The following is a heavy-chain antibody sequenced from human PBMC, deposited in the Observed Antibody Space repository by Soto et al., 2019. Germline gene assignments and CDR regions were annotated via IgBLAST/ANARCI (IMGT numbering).Heavy chain of an antibody. V-gene: IGHV1-69*01. Sequence: QAQLEQSGGEVKKPGSSVKVSCKASRVAFNKFVVTWVRQAPGLGLEWVGGIIPVFGTANYVQKFQGRVTITADEYTSTSYMEVNNLRSEDTAVYYCAKVRYSSPMGYYYGMDVWGQGTTVTVSS. CDR1: RVAFNKFV. CDR2: IIPVFGTA. D-gene: IGHD2-2*01. CDR3: AKVRYSSPMGYYYGMDV. J-gene: IGHJ6*02.